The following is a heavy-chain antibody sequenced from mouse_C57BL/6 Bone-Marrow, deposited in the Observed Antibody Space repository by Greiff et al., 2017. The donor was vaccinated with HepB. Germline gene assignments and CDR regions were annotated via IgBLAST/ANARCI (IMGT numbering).Heavy chain of an antibody. D-gene: IGHD1-1*01. CDR2: INPNNGGT. V-gene: IGHV1-18*01. Sequence: VQLHQSGPELVKPGASVKIPCKASGYTFTDYNMDWVKQSHGKSLEWIGDINPNNGGTIYNQKFKGKATLTVDKSSSTAYMELRSLTSEDTAVYYCAREDYGSSYVWFAYWGQGTLVTVSA. CDR1: GYTFTDYN. J-gene: IGHJ3*01. CDR3: AREDYGSSYVWFAY.